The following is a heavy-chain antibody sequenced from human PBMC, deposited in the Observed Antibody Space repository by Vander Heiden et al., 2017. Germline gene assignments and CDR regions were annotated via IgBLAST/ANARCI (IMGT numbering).Heavy chain of an antibody. Sequence: EAQLLESGGGLVQPGGSLRLSCAACGFTFSTYAMTWVRQAPGKGLQWVSSISGSGGTTYYADSVKGRFTISRDNSKNTLYVQMNSLRAEDTAMYYCAKEWAGDPLWWGQGTLVTVSS. CDR3: AKEWAGDPLW. D-gene: IGHD7-27*01. CDR2: ISGSGGTT. J-gene: IGHJ4*02. V-gene: IGHV3-23*01. CDR1: GFTFSTYA.